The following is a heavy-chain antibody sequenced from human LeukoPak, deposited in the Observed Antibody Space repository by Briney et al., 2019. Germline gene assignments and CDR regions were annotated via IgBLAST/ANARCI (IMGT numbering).Heavy chain of an antibody. V-gene: IGHV1-18*01. J-gene: IGHJ4*02. D-gene: IGHD4-23*01. CDR1: GYTFTSYG. CDR2: ISAYNGNT. CDR3: ARAHRYGGNPDFDY. Sequence: ASVTVSCKASGYTFTSYGISWVRQAPGQGLEWMGWISAYNGNTNYAQKLQGRVTMTTETSTSTAYMELRSLRSDDTAVYYCARAHRYGGNPDFDYWGQGTLVTVSS.